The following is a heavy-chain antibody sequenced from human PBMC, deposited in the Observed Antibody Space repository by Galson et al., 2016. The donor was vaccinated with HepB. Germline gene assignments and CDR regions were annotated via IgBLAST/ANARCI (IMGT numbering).Heavy chain of an antibody. J-gene: IGHJ6*02. Sequence: LSLTCTVSGDSISSYYWSWIRQPPEKGLEWIGYIYYSETTNYNPSLKSRVTISVDTSKNQFSLKLSSVTAADTAVYYCARGGYSPMDVWGQGTTVTVSS. CDR2: IYYSETT. CDR3: ARGGYSPMDV. CDR1: GDSISSYY. D-gene: IGHD2-15*01. V-gene: IGHV4-59*01.